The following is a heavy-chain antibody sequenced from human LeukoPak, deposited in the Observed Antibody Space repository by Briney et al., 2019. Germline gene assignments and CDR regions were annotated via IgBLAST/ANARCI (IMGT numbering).Heavy chain of an antibody. CDR3: ARDYGGSSPFDY. CDR1: GFTFSSYW. J-gene: IGHJ4*02. CDR2: IKQDGSEN. D-gene: IGHD4-23*01. Sequence: GGSLRLSCAASGFTFSSYWMSWVRQAPGKGLEWVANIKQDGSENYDVDSVKGRFTISRDNAKNSLYLQMNSLSAEDTAVSYCARDYGGSSPFDYWGQGTLVTVSS. V-gene: IGHV3-7*01.